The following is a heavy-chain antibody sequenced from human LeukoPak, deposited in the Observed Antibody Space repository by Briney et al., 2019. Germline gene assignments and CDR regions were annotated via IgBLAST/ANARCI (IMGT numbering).Heavy chain of an antibody. CDR3: ARLVASTGRLYFDY. CDR1: GFTVSSNY. Sequence: GGSLRLSCAASGFTVSSNYMGWVRQAPGKGLEYVSVIYSGGNTYYAGSVKGRFTISRDNSKNTVYLQMNSLRAEDTAVFYCARLVASTGRLYFDYWGQGNLVTVSS. D-gene: IGHD1-1*01. V-gene: IGHV3-53*01. J-gene: IGHJ4*02. CDR2: IYSGGNT.